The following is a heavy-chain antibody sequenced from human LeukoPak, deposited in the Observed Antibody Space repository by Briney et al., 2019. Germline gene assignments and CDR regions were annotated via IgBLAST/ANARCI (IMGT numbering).Heavy chain of an antibody. CDR2: IYQRATV. CDR1: GYSISSGYF. J-gene: IGHJ4*02. V-gene: IGHV4-38-2*02. Sequence: SETLSLTCNVSGYSISSGYFWGWVRQAPGKGLEWIGSIYQRATVHYNPSLKSRVTISLDTSKNHFSLNLRSMQASDTAVYYCARGPSTFLYWGQGTLVTVSS. CDR3: ARGPSTFLY. D-gene: IGHD3-3*02.